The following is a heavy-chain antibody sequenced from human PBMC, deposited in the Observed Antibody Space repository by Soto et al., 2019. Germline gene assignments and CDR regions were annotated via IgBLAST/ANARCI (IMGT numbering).Heavy chain of an antibody. D-gene: IGHD2-2*02. J-gene: IGHJ6*02. CDR3: AKGGIVVVPAAKPYYYGMDV. V-gene: IGHV3-23*01. CDR1: GFTFSSYA. Sequence: QLGGPLRLSCAASGFTFSSYAMSWVRQAPGKGLEWVSAISGSGGSTYYADSVKGRFTISRDNSKNTLYLQMNSLRAEDTAVYYCAKGGIVVVPAAKPYYYGMDVWGQGTTVTVSS. CDR2: ISGSGGST.